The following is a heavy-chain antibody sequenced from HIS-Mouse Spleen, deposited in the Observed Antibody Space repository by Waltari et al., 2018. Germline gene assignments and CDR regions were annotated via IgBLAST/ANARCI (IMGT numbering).Heavy chain of an antibody. CDR2: IYYSGST. CDR1: GGSISSYY. Sequence: QVQLQESGPGLVKPSETLSLTCTVSGGSISSYYWSWIRQPPGKGLEWSGYIYYSGSTNYNPSLKSRVTISVDTSKNQFSLKLSSVTAADTAVYYCARRGGVDDAFDIWGQGTMVTVSS. CDR3: ARRGGVDDAFDI. V-gene: IGHV4-59*08. D-gene: IGHD3-3*01. J-gene: IGHJ3*02.